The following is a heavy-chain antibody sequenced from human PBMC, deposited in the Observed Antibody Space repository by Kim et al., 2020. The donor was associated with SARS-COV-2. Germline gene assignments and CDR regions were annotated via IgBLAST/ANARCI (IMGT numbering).Heavy chain of an antibody. CDR2: VNPSTGSP. Sequence: ASVKVSCKASGYTFTTYYMHWVRQAPGQGLEWMGLVNPSTGSPSYTQKFQGRVTMTRDTSTSTVYMEVSSLRSEDTAVYYCARSLILGGTRREALEYWGQGTLVTVSS. CDR3: ARSLILGGTRREALEY. CDR1: GYTFTTYY. D-gene: IGHD1-26*01. V-gene: IGHV1-46*01. J-gene: IGHJ4*02.